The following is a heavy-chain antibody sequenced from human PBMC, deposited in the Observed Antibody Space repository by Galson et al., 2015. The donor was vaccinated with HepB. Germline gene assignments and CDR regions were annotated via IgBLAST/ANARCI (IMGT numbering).Heavy chain of an antibody. Sequence: SVKVSCKASGYTFTSYDISWVRQAPGQGLEWMGWMNPNSGNTGYAQKFQGRVTMTRTTSTGTAYMELSSLRPEDTAVYYCARPGYCTSSRCYSWFDSWGQRTLVTVSS. CDR3: ARPGYCTSSRCYSWFDS. V-gene: IGHV1-8*01. CDR1: GYTFTSYD. J-gene: IGHJ5*01. CDR2: MNPNSGNT. D-gene: IGHD2-2*02.